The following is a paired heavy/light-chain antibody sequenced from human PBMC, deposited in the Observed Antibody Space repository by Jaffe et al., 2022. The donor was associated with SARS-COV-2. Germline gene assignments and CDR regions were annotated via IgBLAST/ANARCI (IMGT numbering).Light chain of an antibody. J-gene: IGKJ5*01. Sequence: ETVLTQSPGTLSLSPGERATLSCRASQSVSSSYLAWYQQKLGQAPRLLISGASSRATGIPDRFSGSGSGTDFTLTISRLEPEDFAVYYCQQYGSSPKITFGQGTRLEIK. V-gene: IGKV3-20*01. CDR2: GAS. CDR3: QQYGSSPKIT. CDR1: QSVSSSY.
Heavy chain of an antibody. D-gene: IGHD1-1*01. CDR2: LYSGGST. Sequence: EVQLVESGGGLVQPGGSLRLSCAASGFTVSNSYMSWVRQAPGKGLEWVSLLYSGGSTYYADSLKGRFTISRDTSMNTLYLQMNSLTTEDTAVYFCASGATRYNSEYWGQGTLVTVSS. CDR3: ASGATRYNSEY. CDR1: GFTVSNSY. V-gene: IGHV3-66*02. J-gene: IGHJ4*02.